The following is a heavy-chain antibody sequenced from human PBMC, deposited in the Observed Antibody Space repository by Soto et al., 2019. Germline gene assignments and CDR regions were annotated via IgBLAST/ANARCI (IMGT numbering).Heavy chain of an antibody. V-gene: IGHV1-18*04. CDR3: ARDFVPGQMVRGVSAFDI. CDR2: ISAYNGNT. Sequence: QVQLVQSGAEVKKPGASVKVSCKASGYTFISYGISWVRQAPGQGLEWMGWISAYNGNTNYAQKVQGRVTMTTDTSTSTAYMELKSLRSDDTAVYYCARDFVPGQMVRGVSAFDIWGQGTMVTVSS. CDR1: GYTFISYG. J-gene: IGHJ3*02. D-gene: IGHD3-10*01.